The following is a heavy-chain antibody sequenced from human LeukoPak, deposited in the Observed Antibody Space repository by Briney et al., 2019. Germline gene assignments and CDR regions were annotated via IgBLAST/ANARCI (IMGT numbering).Heavy chain of an antibody. Sequence: GGSLRLSCTTSGFTFSSFWMYWVHQAPGKGLVWVSHINSDGSSTSYADSVKGRFTISRDNSKNTLYLQMNSLRAEDTAVYYCAKPYYYGSGPFQHWGQGTLVTVSS. V-gene: IGHV3-74*01. CDR3: AKPYYYGSGPFQH. D-gene: IGHD3-10*01. CDR2: INSDGSST. J-gene: IGHJ1*01. CDR1: GFTFSSFW.